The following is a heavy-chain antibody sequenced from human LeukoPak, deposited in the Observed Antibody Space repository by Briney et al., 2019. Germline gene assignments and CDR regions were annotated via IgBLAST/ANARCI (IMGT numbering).Heavy chain of an antibody. V-gene: IGHV5-51*01. CDR2: IYPGDSDT. Sequence: GESLKISCKGSRYSFTSYWIGWVRQMPGKGLEWMGIIYPGDSDTRYSPSFQGQVTISADKSISTAYLQWSSLKASDTAMYYCARHRSSSPYYFDHWGQGTLVTVSS. D-gene: IGHD6-13*01. CDR3: ARHRSSSPYYFDH. J-gene: IGHJ4*02. CDR1: RYSFTSYW.